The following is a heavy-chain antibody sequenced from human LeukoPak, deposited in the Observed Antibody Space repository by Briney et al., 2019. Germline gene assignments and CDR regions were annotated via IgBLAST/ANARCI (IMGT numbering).Heavy chain of an antibody. D-gene: IGHD3-10*01. CDR3: LGREITMVRGVIIAPFDY. V-gene: IGHV1-8*01. Sequence: WASVKVSCKASGYTFTSYDINWVRQATGQGLEWMGWMNPNSGNTGYAQKFQGRVTMTRNTSISTAYMELSSLRSEDTAVYYCLGREITMVRGVIIAPFDYWGQGTLVTVSS. CDR2: MNPNSGNT. J-gene: IGHJ4*02. CDR1: GYTFTSYD.